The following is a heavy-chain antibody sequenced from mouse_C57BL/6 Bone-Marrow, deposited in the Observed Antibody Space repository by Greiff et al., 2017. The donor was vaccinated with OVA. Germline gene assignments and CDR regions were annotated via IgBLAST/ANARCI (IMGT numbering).Heavy chain of an antibody. CDR3: AREGSLSRRLRRGYYFDY. Sequence: EVKLVESEGGLVQPGSPMKLSCTASGFTFSDYYMAWVSQVPEKGLEWVANINYDGSSTYYLDSLKSRFIISRDNATSIPYLQLSSLKSEDTATYYCAREGSLSRRLRRGYYFDYWGQGTTLTVSS. V-gene: IGHV5-16*01. CDR1: GFTFSDYY. CDR2: INYDGSST. J-gene: IGHJ2*01. D-gene: IGHD2-4*01.